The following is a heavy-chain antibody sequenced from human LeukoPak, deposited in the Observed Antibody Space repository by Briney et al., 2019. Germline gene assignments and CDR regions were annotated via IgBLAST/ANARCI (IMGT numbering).Heavy chain of an antibody. V-gene: IGHV3-23*01. CDR3: AKDVGKWESLHFFDY. Sequence: GGSLRLSCLTSGFTLSTNAMSWVRQAPGKGLEWISGISGSGASTYYADSVKGRFTISRDDSRNTLYLQMNSLRGDDTAVYYCAKDVGKWESLHFFDYWGQGTLGTVSS. CDR2: ISGSGAST. D-gene: IGHD1-26*01. CDR1: GFTLSTNA. J-gene: IGHJ4*02.